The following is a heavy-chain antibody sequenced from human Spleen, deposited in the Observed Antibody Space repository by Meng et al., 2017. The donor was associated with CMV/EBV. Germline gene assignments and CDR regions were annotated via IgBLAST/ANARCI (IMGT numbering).Heavy chain of an antibody. J-gene: IGHJ4*02. D-gene: IGHD3-3*01. CDR3: AKGGVFGVVITFFDY. V-gene: IGHV3-23*01. CDR2: ISGGGGST. Sequence: GGSLRLSCAASGFTFSSYAMSWVRQAPGKGLEWVSAISGGGGSTFYADSVKGRFTISRDNFKNTLYLQMNSLRAEDTAVYYCAKGGVFGVVITFFDYWGQGTLVTVSS. CDR1: GFTFSSYA.